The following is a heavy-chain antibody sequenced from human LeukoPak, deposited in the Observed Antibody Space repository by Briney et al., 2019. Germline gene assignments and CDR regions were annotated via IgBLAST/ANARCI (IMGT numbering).Heavy chain of an antibody. D-gene: IGHD5-24*01. Sequence: SETLSLTCTVSGGSISSSSYFWDWIRQPPGKGLEWIGSISYSGITYYNPSLKSRVTISVDTSKNQFSLKLSSVTAADTAVYYCARDQWLSAAGPYPFDFWGQGTLVTVSS. J-gene: IGHJ4*02. CDR1: GGSISSSSYF. V-gene: IGHV4-39*07. CDR3: ARDQWLSAAGPYPFDF. CDR2: ISYSGIT.